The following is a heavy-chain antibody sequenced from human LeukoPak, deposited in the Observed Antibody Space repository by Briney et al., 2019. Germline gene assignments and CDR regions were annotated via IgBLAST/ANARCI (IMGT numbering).Heavy chain of an antibody. D-gene: IGHD5-24*01. V-gene: IGHV2-5*02. Sequence: ESGPTLVKPTQTLTLTCSFSGFSLSTSGVGVGWIRQPPGKALEWLALIYWDDDKRYSSSLKSRLTITKDTSKNQVVLTMTNVDPVDTGTYYCAPFQNGLQPDSWGQGALVTVSS. CDR3: APFQNGLQPDS. J-gene: IGHJ4*02. CDR1: GFSLSTSGVG. CDR2: IYWDDDK.